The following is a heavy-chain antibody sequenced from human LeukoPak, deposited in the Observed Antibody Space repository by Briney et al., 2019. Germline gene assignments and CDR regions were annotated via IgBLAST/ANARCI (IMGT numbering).Heavy chain of an antibody. V-gene: IGHV3-66*01. CDR2: IYSGGST. Sequence: GGSLRLSCAASGFTVSSNYMSWVRQAPGKGLEWVSVIYSGGSTYYADSVKGRFTISRDNSKNTLYLQMNSLRAEDTAVYYCARTRPDYDSSGADYWGQGTLVTVSS. J-gene: IGHJ4*02. CDR3: ARTRPDYDSSGADY. D-gene: IGHD3-22*01. CDR1: GFTVSSNY.